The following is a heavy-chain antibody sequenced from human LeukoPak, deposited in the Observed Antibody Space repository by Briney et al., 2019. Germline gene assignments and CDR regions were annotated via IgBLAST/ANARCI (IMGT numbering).Heavy chain of an antibody. J-gene: IGHJ5*02. CDR3: ARSRAAAGTGPDWSKWFDP. Sequence: ASVKVSCKASGYTFTSYGISWVRQAPGQGLEWMGWISAYNGNTNDARELQGRVTVTTDTSASTDYMELRSLRSDDTAVYYCARSRAAAGTGPDWSKWFDPWGQGTLVTVSS. D-gene: IGHD6-13*01. CDR2: ISAYNGNT. CDR1: GYTFTSYG. V-gene: IGHV1-18*01.